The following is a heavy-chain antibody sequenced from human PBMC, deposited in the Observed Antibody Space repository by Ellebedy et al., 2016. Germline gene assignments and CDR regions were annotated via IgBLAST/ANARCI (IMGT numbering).Heavy chain of an antibody. V-gene: IGHV3-23*01. CDR3: RQGHYFDQ. CDR2: ISAGGDNT. CDR1: GFTFSNYF. Sequence: GESLKISXVTSGFTFSNYFMTWIRQAPGKGLEWVATISAGGDNTFFADSVKGRFTISRDNSKNTLYLQMNNLRVEDTALYYCRQGHYFDQWGQGALVTVSS. J-gene: IGHJ4*02.